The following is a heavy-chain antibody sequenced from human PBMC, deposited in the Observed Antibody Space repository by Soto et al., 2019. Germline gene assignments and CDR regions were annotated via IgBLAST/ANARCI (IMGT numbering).Heavy chain of an antibody. J-gene: IGHJ4*02. CDR2: ISGSGGGT. D-gene: IGHD3-22*01. V-gene: IGHV3-23*01. CDR1: GFTFSRYA. Sequence: GGSLRLSCAASGFTFSRYAMSWVRQAPGKGLEWVSAISGSGGGTYYADSVKGRFTISRDNSKNTLYLQMNSLRAEDTAVYYCAKGPTYYYDSSGYFDYWGQGTLVTV. CDR3: AKGPTYYYDSSGYFDY.